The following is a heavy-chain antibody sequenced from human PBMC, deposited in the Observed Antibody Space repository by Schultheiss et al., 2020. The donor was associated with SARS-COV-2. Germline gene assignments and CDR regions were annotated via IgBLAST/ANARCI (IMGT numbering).Heavy chain of an antibody. CDR2: ISSSSSYT. Sequence: GGSLRLSCAASGFSFSSYEMTWVRQAPGKGLEWVSYISSSSSYTNYADSVKGRFTISRDNSKNTLYLQMNSLRAEDTAVYYCARTHMVGWGQGTLVTVSS. CDR3: ARTHMVG. J-gene: IGHJ4*02. D-gene: IGHD2-8*01. CDR1: GFSFSSYE. V-gene: IGHV3-21*05.